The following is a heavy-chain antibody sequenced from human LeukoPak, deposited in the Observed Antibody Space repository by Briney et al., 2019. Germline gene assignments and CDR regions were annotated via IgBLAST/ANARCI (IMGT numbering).Heavy chain of an antibody. V-gene: IGHV3-53*01. D-gene: IGHD3-10*01. J-gene: IGHJ4*02. CDR3: ARVHPQSGYFDY. Sequence: PGGSLRLSCAASGFTVSSNYMSWVRQAPGKGLEWVSGIYSGGSTYYADSVKGLFTISRDNSKNTVYLQMNSLRAEDTAVYYCARVHPQSGYFDYWGQGTLVTVSS. CDR2: IYSGGST. CDR1: GFTVSSNY.